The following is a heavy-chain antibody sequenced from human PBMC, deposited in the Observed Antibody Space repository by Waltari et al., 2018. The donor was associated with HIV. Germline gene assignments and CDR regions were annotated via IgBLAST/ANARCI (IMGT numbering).Heavy chain of an antibody. J-gene: IGHJ3*01. CDR3: DRVRCGGGGCQWGFDV. CDR2: SSLTDGGT. CDR1: GSSFTSPY. V-gene: IGHV1-46*01. Sequence: QVHPVQSGAEVNTPRSSVKMSRKTSGSSFTSPYIHWVRQAPGQGLVWMRISSLTDGGTTFSKHCLSRISTLRDPPGSTVYMELQSVQPDDTATYYCDRVRCGGGGCQWGFDVWGQGRKVTV. D-gene: IGHD2-21*01.